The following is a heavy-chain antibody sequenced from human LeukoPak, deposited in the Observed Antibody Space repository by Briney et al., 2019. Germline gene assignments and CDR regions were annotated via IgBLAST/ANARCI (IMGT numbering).Heavy chain of an antibody. J-gene: IGHJ4*02. D-gene: IGHD2-2*01. V-gene: IGHV1-18*01. CDR3: ASGYCSSTSCYPDY. CDR2: ISAYNGNT. CDR1: GYTFTSYG. Sequence: GASVKVSFKASGYTFTSYGISWVRQAPGQGLEWMGWISAYNGNTNYAQKLQGRVTMTTDTSTSTAYMELRSLRSDDTAVYYCASGYCSSTSCYPDYWGQGTLVTVSS.